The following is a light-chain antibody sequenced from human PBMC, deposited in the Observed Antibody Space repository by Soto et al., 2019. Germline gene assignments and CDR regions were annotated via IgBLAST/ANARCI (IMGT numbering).Light chain of an antibody. V-gene: IGKV4-1*01. CDR3: QQYYSTPRT. CDR1: QSVLYNSNNKNY. J-gene: IGKJ1*01. Sequence: DIVMTQSPDSLAVSLGERATIKCKSSQSVLYNSNNKNYLAWYQQKPGQPPNLIIYWASTRESGVPDRFSGSGSGTDFTLTISSLQAEDVAVYYCQQYYSTPRTFGQGTKVEIK. CDR2: WAS.